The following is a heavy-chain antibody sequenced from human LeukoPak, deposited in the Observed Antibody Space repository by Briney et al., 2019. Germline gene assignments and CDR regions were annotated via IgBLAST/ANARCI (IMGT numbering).Heavy chain of an antibody. CDR3: ARDLVVGATLFYFDY. CDR2: INPNSGGT. D-gene: IGHD1-26*01. Sequence: ASVKVSCKASGCTFTGYYMHWVRQAPGQGLEWMGWINPNSGGTNYAQKFQGRVTMTRDTAISTAYMELSRLRSDDTAVYYRARDLVVGATLFYFDYWGQGTLVTVSS. J-gene: IGHJ4*02. V-gene: IGHV1-2*02. CDR1: GCTFTGYY.